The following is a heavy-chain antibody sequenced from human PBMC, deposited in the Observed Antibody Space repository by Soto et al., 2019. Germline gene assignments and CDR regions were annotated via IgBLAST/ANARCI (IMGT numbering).Heavy chain of an antibody. Sequence: GESLKISCKGSGYTFTNYWIVWVRQIPGKGLEWMGIIYSGDSDTRYSPSFQGQVTTSADRSISTAYLQWSSLKASDTGMYYCARYPTLTDYFFHGMDVWGQGTTVTVSS. J-gene: IGHJ6*02. V-gene: IGHV5-51*01. D-gene: IGHD4-17*01. CDR2: IYSGDSDT. CDR1: GYTFTNYW. CDR3: ARYPTLTDYFFHGMDV.